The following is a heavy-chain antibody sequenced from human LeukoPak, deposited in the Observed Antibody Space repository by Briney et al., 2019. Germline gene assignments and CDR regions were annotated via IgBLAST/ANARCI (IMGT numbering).Heavy chain of an antibody. D-gene: IGHD2-2*01. CDR3: ARDDCPSGSTSCNNWFHP. V-gene: IGHV4-61*02. Sequence: SQTLSLTCTVSGGSISSGGYYWSWIRQPAGKGLEWIGRIYTSGSTNYNPSLKNRVTISLDTSKNQFSLRLSSVTAADTAVYYCARDDCPSGSTSCNNWFHPWGQGTLVTVSS. CDR1: GGSISSGGYY. CDR2: IYTSGST. J-gene: IGHJ5*02.